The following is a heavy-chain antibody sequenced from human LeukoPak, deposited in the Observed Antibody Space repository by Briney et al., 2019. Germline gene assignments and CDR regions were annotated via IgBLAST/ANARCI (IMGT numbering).Heavy chain of an antibody. J-gene: IGHJ4*02. Sequence: PGGSLRLSCAASGFTFSSYWMSWVRHAPGQGLEWVANIKQDVSGEYYVASLKGGVTISRANATTSLHLHMNRLRAADTAVYYCAQAGDSSGYFDYWGQGTLVTVSS. CDR3: AQAGDSSGYFDY. CDR1: GFTFSSYW. CDR2: IKQDVSGE. V-gene: IGHV3-7*01. D-gene: IGHD3-22*01.